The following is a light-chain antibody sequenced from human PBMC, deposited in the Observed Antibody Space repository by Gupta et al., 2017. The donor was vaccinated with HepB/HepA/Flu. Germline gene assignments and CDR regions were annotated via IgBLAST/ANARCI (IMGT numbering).Light chain of an antibody. Sequence: DIQMTQSPYSLSASVGDRVTITCRASQNIRNYLNWYQQKPGKAPKLLIYAASSLQSGVPSRISGSGSGTDFSLTISSLQPEDFATYYCQQSFDTGTFGQGTKVAVK. V-gene: IGKV1-39*01. CDR2: AAS. J-gene: IGKJ1*01. CDR1: QNIRNY. CDR3: QQSFDTGT.